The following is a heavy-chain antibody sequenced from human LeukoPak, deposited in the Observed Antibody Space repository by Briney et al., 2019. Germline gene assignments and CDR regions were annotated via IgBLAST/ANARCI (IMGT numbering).Heavy chain of an antibody. CDR2: IIPIFGTA. D-gene: IGHD3-10*01. CDR3: ARDGKGGFGELLYLLGY. J-gene: IGHJ4*02. V-gene: IGHV1-69*06. CDR1: GGTFSSYA. Sequence: SVKVSCKASGGTFSSYAISWVRQAPGQGLEWMGGIIPIFGTANYAQKFQGRVTITADKSTSTAYMELSSLRSEDTAVYYCARDGKGGFGELLYLLGYWGQETLVTVSS.